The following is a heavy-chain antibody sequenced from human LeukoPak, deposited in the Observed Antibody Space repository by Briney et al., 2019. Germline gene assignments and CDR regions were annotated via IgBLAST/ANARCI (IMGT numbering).Heavy chain of an antibody. D-gene: IGHD2/OR15-2a*01. CDR2: ISGSGGST. Sequence: GGTLRLSCAASGFTFSSYGMSWVRQAPGKGLEWVSAISGSGGSTYYADSVKGRFTISRDNCKNTLYLQMNSLRAEDTAVYYCAKDRRGEYYFDYWGREPWSPSPQ. V-gene: IGHV3-23*01. J-gene: IGHJ4*02. CDR1: GFTFSSYG. CDR3: AKDRRGEYYFDY.